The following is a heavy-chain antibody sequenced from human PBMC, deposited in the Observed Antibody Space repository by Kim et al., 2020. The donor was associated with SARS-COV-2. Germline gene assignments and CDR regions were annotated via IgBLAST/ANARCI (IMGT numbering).Heavy chain of an antibody. D-gene: IGHD6-6*01. CDR2: INPVFGTV. CDR1: GDNFNIFV. J-gene: IGHJ4*01. Sequence: SVKVSCKASGDNFNIFVISWVRQAPGQGLEWMGDINPVFGTVNYAPKFQGRITITADESTNTAYMELSSLKSDDTAIYYCARGWQLVLYNWGQGSLRTV. CDR3: ARGWQLVLYN. V-gene: IGHV1-69*13.